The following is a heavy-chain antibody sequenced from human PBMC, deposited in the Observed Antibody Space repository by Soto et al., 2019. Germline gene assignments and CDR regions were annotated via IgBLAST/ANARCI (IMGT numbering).Heavy chain of an antibody. Sequence: PSETLSLTCTVSGGSISSGDYYWSWIRQPPGKGLEWIGYIYYSGSTYYNPSLKSRVTISVDTSKNQSSLKLSSVTAADTAVYYCARDRRDIVATIPFDDWGQGTLVTVSS. CDR2: IYYSGST. CDR3: ARDRRDIVATIPFDD. V-gene: IGHV4-30-4*01. J-gene: IGHJ4*02. D-gene: IGHD5-12*01. CDR1: GGSISSGDYY.